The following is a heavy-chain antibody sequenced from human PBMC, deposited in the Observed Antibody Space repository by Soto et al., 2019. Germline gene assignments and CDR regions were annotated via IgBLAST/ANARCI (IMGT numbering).Heavy chain of an antibody. J-gene: IGHJ4*02. D-gene: IGHD3-9*01. CDR1: GFTFSSYG. CDR3: ARAGRVYYDILTGYSAFDY. Sequence: GGSLRLSCAASGFTFSSYGMHWVRQAPGKGLEWVAVIWYDGSNKYYADSVKGRFTISRDNSKNTLYLQMNSLRAEDTAVYYCARAGRVYYDILTGYSAFDYWGQGTLVTVSS. CDR2: IWYDGSNK. V-gene: IGHV3-33*01.